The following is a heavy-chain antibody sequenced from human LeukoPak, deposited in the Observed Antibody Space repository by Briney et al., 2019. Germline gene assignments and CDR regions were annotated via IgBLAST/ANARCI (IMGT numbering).Heavy chain of an antibody. D-gene: IGHD6-13*01. CDR2: IKHGGSN. J-gene: IGHJ6*02. V-gene: IGHV4-34*01. Sequence: SDSLSPTHPVYCRSVGSYCWSWVRQQPGKGMEWIGEIKHGGSNNYNTSLKSRVTISVDTSKNQFSLKLSSVTAADTAVYYCARGNSSSWYPGTYYYYGMDVWGQGTTVTVSS. CDR3: ARGNSSSWYPGTYYYYGMDV. CDR1: CRSVGSYC.